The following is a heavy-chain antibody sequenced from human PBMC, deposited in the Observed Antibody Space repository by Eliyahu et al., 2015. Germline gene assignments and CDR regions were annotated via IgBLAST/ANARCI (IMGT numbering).Heavy chain of an antibody. Sequence: QVQLQESGPGRVKPSQTLSLTCTVSGGSISSNAYYWSWIRQHPGKGLEWIGEIYFSGNTPYHSSLKSRVTISIDTSKNQFSLELSSVTAADTAVYFCARENRESHAFDIWGQGTMVTVSS. J-gene: IGHJ3*02. CDR2: IYFSGNT. V-gene: IGHV4-31*03. CDR3: ARENRESHAFDI. CDR1: GGSISSNAYY. D-gene: IGHD3-10*01.